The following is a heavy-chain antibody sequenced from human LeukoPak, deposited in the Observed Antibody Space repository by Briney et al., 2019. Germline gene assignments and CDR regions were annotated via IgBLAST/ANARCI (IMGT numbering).Heavy chain of an antibody. J-gene: IGHJ4*02. CDR3: ARDETGESDY. Sequence: ASVKVSCKASGYTFTNYGISWVRQAPGQGLEWMGWISTYNGDTKYAQKLQGRVTMTTDTSTSTAYMELRSLRSDDTAVYYCARDETGESDYWGQGTLVTVSS. D-gene: IGHD7-27*01. CDR1: GYTFTNYG. V-gene: IGHV1-18*01. CDR2: ISTYNGDT.